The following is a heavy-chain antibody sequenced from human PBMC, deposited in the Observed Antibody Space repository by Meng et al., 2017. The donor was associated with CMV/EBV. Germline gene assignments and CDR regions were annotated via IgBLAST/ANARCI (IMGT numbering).Heavy chain of an antibody. Sequence: GSVSSGSYYWSWIRQPPGKGLEWIGYIYYSGRTNYNPSLKSRVTISVDTSKNQFSLKLSSVTAADTAVYYCARVLGSGVRATGVDYWGQGTLVT. CDR1: GSVSSGSYY. CDR2: IYYSGRT. CDR3: ARVLGSGVRATGVDY. J-gene: IGHJ4*02. D-gene: IGHD1-26*01. V-gene: IGHV4-61*01.